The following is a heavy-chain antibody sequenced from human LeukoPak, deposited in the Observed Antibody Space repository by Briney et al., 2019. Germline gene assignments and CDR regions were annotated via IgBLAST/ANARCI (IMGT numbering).Heavy chain of an antibody. J-gene: IGHJ5*02. CDR2: ISSSGSTI. CDR1: GFTFSSYE. Sequence: GGSLRLSCAASGFTFSSYEMNWVRQAPGKGLEWVSYISSSGSTIYYADSVKGRFTISRDNAKNSLYLQMNSLRAEDTAAYYCAREYANWFDPWGQGTLVTVSS. CDR3: AREYANWFDP. V-gene: IGHV3-48*03.